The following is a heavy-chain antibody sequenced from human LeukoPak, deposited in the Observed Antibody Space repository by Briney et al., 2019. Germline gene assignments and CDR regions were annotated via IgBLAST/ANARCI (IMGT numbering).Heavy chain of an antibody. V-gene: IGHV1-46*01. CDR1: GYTFTSYY. D-gene: IGHD3-3*01. CDR3: ATFRFWSGYSTDY. Sequence: ASVKVSCKASGYTFTSYYMHWVRQAPGQGLEWMGIINPSGDSTSYEQRFQGRLTMTRDTSTNTVYMELSSLRSEDTAVYYCATFRFWSGYSTDYWGQGTLVTVSS. J-gene: IGHJ4*02. CDR2: INPSGDST.